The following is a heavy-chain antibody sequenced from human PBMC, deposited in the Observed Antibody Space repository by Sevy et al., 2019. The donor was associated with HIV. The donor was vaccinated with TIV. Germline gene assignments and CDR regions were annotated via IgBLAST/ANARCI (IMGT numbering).Heavy chain of an antibody. CDR1: GDSFSDYY. V-gene: IGHV1-2*06. CDR3: ARAQPNVVVMAAGFQH. D-gene: IGHD2-21*01. CDR2: IKPNSGGT. Sequence: ASVKVSCKASGDSFSDYYIQWVRQAPGQGLEWMGRIKPNSGGTKYAQKFQGRVTMTRDTSISTAFMELRSLTYDDTAVYYCARAQPNVVVMAAGFQHWGQGTLVTVSS. J-gene: IGHJ1*01.